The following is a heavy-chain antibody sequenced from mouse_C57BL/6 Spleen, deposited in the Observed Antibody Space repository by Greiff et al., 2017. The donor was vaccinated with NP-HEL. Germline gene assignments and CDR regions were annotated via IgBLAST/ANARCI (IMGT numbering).Heavy chain of an antibody. J-gene: IGHJ4*01. Sequence: EVKLMESGPGLVKPSQSLSLTCSVTGYSITSGYYWNWIRQFPGNKLEWMGYISYDGSNNYNPSLKNRISITRDTSKNQFFLKLNSVTTEDTATYDCARDGYEGVYAMDYWGQGTSVTVSS. CDR2: ISYDGSN. CDR3: ARDGYEGVYAMDY. D-gene: IGHD2-2*01. CDR1: GYSITSGYY. V-gene: IGHV3-6*01.